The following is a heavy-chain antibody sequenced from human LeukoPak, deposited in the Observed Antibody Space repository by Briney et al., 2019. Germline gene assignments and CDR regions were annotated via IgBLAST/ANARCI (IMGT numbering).Heavy chain of an antibody. CDR1: GFTFRSYW. CDR2: IHSDGSST. J-gene: IGHJ4*02. CDR3: ARHNYGYDY. V-gene: IGHV3-74*01. D-gene: IGHD3-10*01. Sequence: GGSLRLSCAASGFTFRSYWMHWVRQAPGKGLVWVSHIHSDGSSTSYTDSVQGRFTISRDNAKNTLYLQMNSLRAEDTAVYYCARHNYGYDYWGQGTLVTVSS.